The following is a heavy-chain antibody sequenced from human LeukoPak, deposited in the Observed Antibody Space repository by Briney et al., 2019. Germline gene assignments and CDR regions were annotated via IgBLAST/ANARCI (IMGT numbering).Heavy chain of an antibody. CDR1: GFTFSDSA. CDR3: TTLSDNNDYYWGP. CDR2: IRSKPDNYAT. V-gene: IGHV3-73*01. Sequence: GGSLRLSCAVSGFTFSDSAMHWVRQASGKGLEWVGRIRSKPDNYATAYAASVKGRFTISRDDSTNTAYLQMDSLNTEDTAVYYCTTLSDNNDYYWGPWGQGTLVTVSS. D-gene: IGHD3-22*01. J-gene: IGHJ4*02.